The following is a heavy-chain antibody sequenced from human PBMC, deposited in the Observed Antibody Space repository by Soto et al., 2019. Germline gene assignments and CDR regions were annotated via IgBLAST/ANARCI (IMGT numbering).Heavy chain of an antibody. CDR3: AREAGKVDY. CDR2: ISSSGTTI. D-gene: IGHD6-19*01. V-gene: IGHV3-11*01. J-gene: IGHJ4*02. Sequence: KPVGSLRLSCVGSGFTFSDNYISWIRQAPGKGLGWLSYISSSGTTIYYADSVKGRFTMSRDNAKNSVYLQMNSLRAEDTAVYYCAREAGKVDYWGQGTLVTVSS. CDR1: GFTFSDNY.